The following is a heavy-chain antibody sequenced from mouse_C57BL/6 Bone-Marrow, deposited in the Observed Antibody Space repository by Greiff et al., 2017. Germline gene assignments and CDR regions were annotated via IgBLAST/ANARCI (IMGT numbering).Heavy chain of an antibody. V-gene: IGHV14-4*01. Sequence: VQLQQSGAELVRPGASVKLSCTASGFNFKDDYMHWVKQRPEQGLEWIGWIDPENGDTEYASKFQGKATITADTSSNTAYLQLSSLTSEDTAVYDYTLNWFYCYCDVWGTGTTVTVSS. CDR2: IDPENGDT. CDR3: TLNWFYCYCDV. J-gene: IGHJ1*03. CDR1: GFNFKDDY. D-gene: IGHD4-1*01.